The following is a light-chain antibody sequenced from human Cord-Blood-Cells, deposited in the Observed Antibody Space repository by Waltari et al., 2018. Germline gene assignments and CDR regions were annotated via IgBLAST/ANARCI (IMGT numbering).Light chain of an antibody. V-gene: IGKV3-20*01. CDR2: GAS. CDR1: QSVSSSY. CDR3: QQYGSSPWT. J-gene: IGKJ1*01. Sequence: EIVLTQSPGTLSLSPGERATLSCRASQSVSSSYLAWYQQKPGQAPRVLIYGASSRATGIPNMFSGSGSGTDFTLTISRLEPEDFAVYYCQQYGSSPWTFGQGTKVEMK.